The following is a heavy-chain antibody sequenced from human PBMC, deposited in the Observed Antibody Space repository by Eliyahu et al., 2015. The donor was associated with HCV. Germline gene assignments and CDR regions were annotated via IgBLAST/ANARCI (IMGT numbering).Heavy chain of an antibody. CDR1: GFTXXSYG. D-gene: IGHD3-10*01. V-gene: IGHV3-33*08. Sequence: QVQLVESGGGVVQPGRSXXLSCAASGFTXXSYGMHWVRQAPGKGLEWVAVIWYDGSNKYYADSVKGRFTISRDNSKNTLYLQMNSLRAEDTAVYYCAREGLLWFGELTHAFDIWGQGTMVTVSS. CDR2: IWYDGSNK. J-gene: IGHJ3*02. CDR3: AREGLLWFGELTHAFDI.